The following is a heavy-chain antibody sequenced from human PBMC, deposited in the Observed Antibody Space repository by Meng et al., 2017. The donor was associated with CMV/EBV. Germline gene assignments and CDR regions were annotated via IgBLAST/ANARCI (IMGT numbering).Heavy chain of an antibody. CDR3: AEGDYGDAQV. J-gene: IGHJ4*02. D-gene: IGHD4-17*01. CDR2: INPSGGST. CDR1: GYTFTCYA. Sequence: VQVVRVGAGVKEPGASVKVSCKASGYTFTCYAMHWVRQAPGQGLEWMGIINPSGGSTSYAQKFQGRVTMTRDTSTSTVYMELSSLRSEDTAVYYCAEGDYGDAQVWGQGPLVTVSS. V-gene: IGHV1-46*01.